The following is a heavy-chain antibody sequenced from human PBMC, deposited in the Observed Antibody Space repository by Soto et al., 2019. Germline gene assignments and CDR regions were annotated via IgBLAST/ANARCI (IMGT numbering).Heavy chain of an antibody. Sequence: PSETLSLTCTVSGGSISSGSYYWSWIRQPPGKGLEWIGYIYYSGSTNYNPSLKSRVTISVDTPKNQFSLKLSSVTAADTAVYYCARGEDYDSSGYIDYWGQGTLVTVS. D-gene: IGHD3-22*01. J-gene: IGHJ4*02. CDR2: IYYSGST. CDR1: GGSISSGSYY. CDR3: ARGEDYDSSGYIDY. V-gene: IGHV4-61*01.